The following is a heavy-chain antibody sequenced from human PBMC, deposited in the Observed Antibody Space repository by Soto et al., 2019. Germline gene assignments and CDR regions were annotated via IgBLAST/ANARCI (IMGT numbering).Heavy chain of an antibody. J-gene: IGHJ3*01. V-gene: IGHV4-31*02. D-gene: IGHD4-17*01. Sequence: WTWVRQHPWTGLEWIGYIYYNGNTYFSPSLKSRLTISIDTSKNQFSLKLSSVTAADTAMYYCARARLRAVYAFDFWGQGTMVTVSS. CDR2: IYYNGNT. CDR3: ARARLRAVYAFDF.